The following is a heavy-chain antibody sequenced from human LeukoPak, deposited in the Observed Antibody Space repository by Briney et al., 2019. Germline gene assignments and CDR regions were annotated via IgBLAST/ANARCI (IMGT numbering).Heavy chain of an antibody. CDR2: INGGNGNT. CDR1: GYTFTSYG. J-gene: IGHJ1*01. Sequence: ASVKVSCKTSGYTFTSYGMHWVRQAPGQSLEWMGWINGGNGNTKYSEKFQGRVTITRDTSASTAYMELSSLRSEDTAVYYCARVPLHDDSGHYYPHWGQGTLVTVSS. D-gene: IGHD3-22*01. V-gene: IGHV1-3*01. CDR3: ARVPLHDDSGHYYPH.